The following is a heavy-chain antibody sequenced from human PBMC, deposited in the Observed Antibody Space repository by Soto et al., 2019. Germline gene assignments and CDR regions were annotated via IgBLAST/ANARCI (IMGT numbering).Heavy chain of an antibody. CDR2: INSDGSDT. CDR1: GFAFSDYA. D-gene: IGHD6-13*01. Sequence: GGSLRLSCAASGFAFSDYAMHWVRQAPGKGLVWVSHINSDGSDTTYADSVKGRFTISRDNAKNTLYLQMNSLRAEDTAVYYCARRGPGTYFDYWGQGTLVTVSS. J-gene: IGHJ4*02. V-gene: IGHV3-74*01. CDR3: ARRGPGTYFDY.